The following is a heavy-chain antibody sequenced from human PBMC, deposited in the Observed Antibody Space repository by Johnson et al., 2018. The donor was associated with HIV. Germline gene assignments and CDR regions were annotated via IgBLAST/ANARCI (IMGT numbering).Heavy chain of an antibody. D-gene: IGHD3-10*01. J-gene: IGHJ3*02. V-gene: IGHV3-33*08. CDR1: GFTFSSYG. CDR3: ASTGSGSDDAFDI. Sequence: QVQLVESGGGVVQPGRSLRLSCAASGFTFSSYGMHWVRQAPGKGLEWVAVIWYDGSNKYYAASVKGRFTISRDDSKNTLYLQMNSLRAEDTAVYYCASTGSGSDDAFDIWGQGTMVTVSS. CDR2: IWYDGSNK.